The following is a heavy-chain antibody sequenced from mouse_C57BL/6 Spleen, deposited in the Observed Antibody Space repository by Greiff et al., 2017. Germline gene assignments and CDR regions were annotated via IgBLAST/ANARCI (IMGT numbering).Heavy chain of an antibody. J-gene: IGHJ2*01. CDR3: TRRGTTGVFDY. D-gene: IGHD1-1*01. V-gene: IGHV1-64*01. CDR1: GYTFTSYW. CDR2: IHPNSGST. Sequence: QVQLQQPGAELVKPGASVKLSCKASGYTFTSYWMHWVKQRPGQGLEWIGMIHPNSGSTNYNEKFKSKATLTVDKSTSTAYMQRSSLTSEDTAVYYYTRRGTTGVFDYWGQGTTLTVSS.